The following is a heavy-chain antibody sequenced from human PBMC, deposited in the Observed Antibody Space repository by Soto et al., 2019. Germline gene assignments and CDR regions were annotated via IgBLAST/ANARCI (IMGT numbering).Heavy chain of an antibody. CDR3: ARDSQTFDILTGYYAGNWFDP. Sequence: GASVKVSCKASGYTFTSYGISWVRQAPGQGLEWMGWISAYNGNTNYAQKLQGRVTMTTDTSTSTAYMELRSLRSDDTAVYYCARDSQTFDILTGYYAGNWFDPWGQGTLVTVSS. CDR1: GYTFTSYG. D-gene: IGHD3-9*01. CDR2: ISAYNGNT. J-gene: IGHJ5*02. V-gene: IGHV1-18*01.